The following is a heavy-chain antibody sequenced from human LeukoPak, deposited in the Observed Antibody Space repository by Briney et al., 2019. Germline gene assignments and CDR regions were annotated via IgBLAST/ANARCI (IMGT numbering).Heavy chain of an antibody. CDR2: INHSGST. D-gene: IGHD5-18*01. J-gene: IGHJ5*02. CDR1: GGSISSSPYY. Sequence: PSETLSLTCTVFGGSISSSPYYWGWIRQPPGKGLEWIGEINHSGSTNYNPSLKSRVTISVDTSKNQFSLKLSSVTAADTAVYYCARDFVWYSYAPNWFDPWGQGTLVTVSS. CDR3: ARDFVWYSYAPNWFDP. V-gene: IGHV4-39*07.